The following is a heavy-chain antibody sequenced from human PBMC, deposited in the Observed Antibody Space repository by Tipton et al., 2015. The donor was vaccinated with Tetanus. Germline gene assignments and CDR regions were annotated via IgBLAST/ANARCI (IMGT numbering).Heavy chain of an antibody. Sequence: SLRLSCAASGLTFSSYSMNWVRQAPGKGLEWVSSISSSSSYIYYADSVKGRFTISRDNAKNSLYLQMNSLRAEDTAVYYCARPVIVSVGTDYWGQGTLVTVSS. CDR1: GLTFSSYS. V-gene: IGHV3-21*01. CDR2: ISSSSSYI. J-gene: IGHJ4*02. D-gene: IGHD4-23*01. CDR3: ARPVIVSVGTDY.